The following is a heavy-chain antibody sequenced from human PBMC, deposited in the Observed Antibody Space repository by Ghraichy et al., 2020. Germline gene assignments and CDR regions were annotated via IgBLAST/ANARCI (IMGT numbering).Heavy chain of an antibody. CDR2: ISWNGGST. V-gene: IGHV3-20*04. J-gene: IGHJ6*02. CDR1: GFTFDNYG. Sequence: GGSLRLSCAASGFTFDNYGMSWVRQAPGKGLEWVSGISWNGGSTGYADSVKGRFTISRDSAKNTLSLQMNSLTAEDTALYFCARDGSQGYYYGMDVWGQGTTVIVSS. CDR3: ARDGSQGYYYGMDV. D-gene: IGHD3-10*01.